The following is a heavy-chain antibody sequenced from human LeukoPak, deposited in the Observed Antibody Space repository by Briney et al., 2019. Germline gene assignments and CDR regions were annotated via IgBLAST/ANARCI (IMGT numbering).Heavy chain of an antibody. CDR1: GFTFDNYG. CDR2: ISWDDST. Sequence: PGGSLRLSCAVSGFTFDNYGKHWIRQAPGKGLEWVSLISWDDSTYYADSVRGRFTISRDNSNDSPYLQMNGLRTEDSALYFCAKDDAYSSSLFAVDVWRQRTMVAVSS. D-gene: IGHD6-13*01. J-gene: IGHJ3*01. CDR3: AKDDAYSSSLFAVDV. V-gene: IGHV3-43*01.